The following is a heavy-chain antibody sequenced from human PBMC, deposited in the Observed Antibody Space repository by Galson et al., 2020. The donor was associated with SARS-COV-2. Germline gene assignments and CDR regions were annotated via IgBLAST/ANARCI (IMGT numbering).Heavy chain of an antibody. V-gene: IGHV3-23*01. CDR2: ISGSGDRI. D-gene: IGHD2-8*01. Sequence: GESLKISCATSGFTFSLYAMSWVRQTPGRGLESVSVISGSGDRIYYAASVKGRFTISRDNSKNTVYLQMNSLRVEDTALYYCVKDSRLPGPNWVPSGYWGQGTLVTVSS. J-gene: IGHJ4*02. CDR1: GFTFSLYA. CDR3: VKDSRLPGPNWVPSGY.